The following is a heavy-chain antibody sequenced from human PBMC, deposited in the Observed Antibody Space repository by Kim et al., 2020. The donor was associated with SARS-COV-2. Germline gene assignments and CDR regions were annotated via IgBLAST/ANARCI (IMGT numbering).Heavy chain of an antibody. D-gene: IGHD2-2*02. J-gene: IGHJ4*02. V-gene: IGHV3-43*01. CDR2: ST. Sequence: STYYADSVKGRFTISRDNSKDSLYLQMNRLRTEDTALYYCAKERQLLYDYWGQGTLVTVSS. CDR3: AKERQLLYDY.